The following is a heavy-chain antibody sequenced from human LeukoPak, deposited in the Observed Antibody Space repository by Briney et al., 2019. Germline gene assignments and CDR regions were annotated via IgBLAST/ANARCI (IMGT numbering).Heavy chain of an antibody. CDR2: INAGNGNT. CDR3: ARGGRYYDFWSGYYLFDY. CDR1: GYTFTSYA. J-gene: IGHJ4*02. D-gene: IGHD3-3*01. Sequence: GASVTVSCKASGYTFTSYAMHWVRQAPGQRLEWMGWINAGNGNTKYSQKFQGRVTITRDTSASTAYVELSSLRSEDTAVYYCARGGRYYDFWSGYYLFDYWGQGTLVTVSS. V-gene: IGHV1-3*01.